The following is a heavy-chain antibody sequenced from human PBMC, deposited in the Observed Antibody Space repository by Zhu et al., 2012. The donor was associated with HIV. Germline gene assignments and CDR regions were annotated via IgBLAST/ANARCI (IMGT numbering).Heavy chain of an antibody. D-gene: IGHD6-19*01. Sequence: QVQLQESGPGLVKPSETLSLICSVSGGPISTYYWSWIRQPPGKGLEWIGYVYYSGSTNYNPSLKSRVTILVDTSKNQFSLKMSSVTAADTAVYYCARDLAVAGMWYLDLWGRGTLVTVSS. CDR3: ARDLAVAGMWYLDL. J-gene: IGHJ2*01. CDR2: VYYSGST. CDR1: GGPISTYY. V-gene: IGHV4-59*01.